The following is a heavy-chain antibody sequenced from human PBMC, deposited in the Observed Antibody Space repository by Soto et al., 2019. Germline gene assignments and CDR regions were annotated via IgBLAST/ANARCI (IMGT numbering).Heavy chain of an antibody. CDR1: GGSISSSSYY. D-gene: IGHD3-9*01. V-gene: IGHV4-39*01. CDR2: IYYSGST. J-gene: IGHJ4*02. CDR3: ASYLRYFVVFDY. Sequence: PSETLSLTCTVSGGSISSSSYYWGWIRQPPGKGLEWIGSIYYSGSTYYNPSLKSRVTISVDTSKNQFSLKLSSVTAADTAVYYCASYLRYFVVFDYWGQGTLVTVSS.